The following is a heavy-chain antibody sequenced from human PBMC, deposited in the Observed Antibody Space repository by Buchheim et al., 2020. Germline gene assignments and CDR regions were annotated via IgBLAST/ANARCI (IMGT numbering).Heavy chain of an antibody. J-gene: IGHJ4*02. CDR2: VSYDGDKK. D-gene: IGHD6-13*01. Sequence: QVQLVESGGGVVQPGRSLRLSCAASGFTFSRNGMHWVRQAPGKGLEWVAVVSYDGDKKYYVDSVKGRFNISRDNSKNTVYLQMNSLRAEDTAVYYCAKDVRSEAAAMDSWGQGT. CDR3: AKDVRSEAAAMDS. V-gene: IGHV3-30*18. CDR1: GFTFSRNG.